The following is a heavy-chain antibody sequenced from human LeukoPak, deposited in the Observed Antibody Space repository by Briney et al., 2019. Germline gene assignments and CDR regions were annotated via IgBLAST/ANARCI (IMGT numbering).Heavy chain of an antibody. CDR2: IYTSGST. CDR3: ARDGEQFYYDSSGYPGNDAFDI. J-gene: IGHJ3*02. V-gene: IGHV4-61*02. CDR1: GGSISSSSYY. Sequence: SETLSLTCTVSGGSISSSSYYWGWIRQPPGKGLEWIGRIYTSGSTNYNPSLKSRVTISVDTSKNQFSLKLSSVTAADTAVYYCARDGEQFYYDSSGYPGNDAFDIWGQGTMVTVSS. D-gene: IGHD3-22*01.